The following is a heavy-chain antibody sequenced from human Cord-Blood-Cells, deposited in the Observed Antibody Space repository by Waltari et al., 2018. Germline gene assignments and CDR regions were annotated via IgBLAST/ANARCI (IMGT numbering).Heavy chain of an antibody. CDR1: GLTFRCIS. Sequence: EVQLVESGGGLGQRGGSLSPSCAATGLTFRCISMNWARQAPGKGLEWVSSISSSSSYIYYADSVKDRFTISRDNAKNSLYLQMNSLRAVDTAVYYCARGDYWEDYFDYWGQGTLVTVSS. CDR2: ISSSSSYI. CDR3: ARGDYWEDYFDY. J-gene: IGHJ4*02. V-gene: IGHV3-21*01. D-gene: IGHD3-16*01.